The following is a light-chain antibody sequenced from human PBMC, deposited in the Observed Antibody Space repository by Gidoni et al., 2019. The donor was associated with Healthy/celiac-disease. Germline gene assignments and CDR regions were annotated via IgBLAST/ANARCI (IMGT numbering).Light chain of an antibody. Sequence: EIVLTQSPATLSLSPGERATLSCRASQSVSSYLAWYQQKPGQAPRLLIYDASNRATGIPARLSGSGSGTDFTLTISSLEPEDFAVYYCQQRRNWTLFTFGPGTKVDIK. CDR2: DAS. CDR3: QQRRNWTLFT. CDR1: QSVSSY. V-gene: IGKV3-11*01. J-gene: IGKJ3*01.